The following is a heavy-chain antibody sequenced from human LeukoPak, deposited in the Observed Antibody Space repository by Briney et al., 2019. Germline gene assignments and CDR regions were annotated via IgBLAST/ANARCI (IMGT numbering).Heavy chain of an antibody. CDR3: ARVVNGYVDY. D-gene: IGHD2-8*01. J-gene: IGHJ4*02. CDR2: ISSDGATT. CDR1: GFTVSTYW. Sequence: GGSLRLSCAASGFTVSTYWMHWVRQVPRKGLVRVSGISSDGATTHYADSVKGRFTISRDNAQNSLYLQMNSLRAEDTAVYFCARVVNGYVDYWGQGTLVTVSS. V-gene: IGHV3-74*01.